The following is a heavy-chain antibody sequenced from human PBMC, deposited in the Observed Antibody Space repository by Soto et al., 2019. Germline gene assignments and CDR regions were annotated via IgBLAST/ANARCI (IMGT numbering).Heavy chain of an antibody. CDR1: GGSFGTSY. V-gene: IGHV4-34*01. Sequence: QVHLQQWGAGLLKPSETLSLTCGVYGGSFGTSYWAWIRQSPEKGLEWIGEINHNGDSNYNPSLKMRVTISIDMFENQFSLKLTPVAAADTAVYYCARVTRFPDAFDIWGQGTPVIVSS. J-gene: IGHJ3*02. CDR2: INHNGDS. CDR3: ARVTRFPDAFDI.